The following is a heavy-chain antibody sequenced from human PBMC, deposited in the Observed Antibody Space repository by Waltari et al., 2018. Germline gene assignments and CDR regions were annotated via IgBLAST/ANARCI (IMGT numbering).Heavy chain of an antibody. J-gene: IGHJ4*02. Sequence: QVQLVQSGAEVKKPGSSVKVSCKASGGTFSSYTISWVRQAPGHRLEWMGRIIPILGIANYEQKFQGRVTITADKSTSTAYMELSSLRSEDTAVYYCARSPGGYCSGGSCYYEDYWGQGTLVTVSS. CDR3: ARSPGGYCSGGSCYYEDY. V-gene: IGHV1-69*02. D-gene: IGHD2-15*01. CDR1: GGTFSSYT. CDR2: IIPILGIA.